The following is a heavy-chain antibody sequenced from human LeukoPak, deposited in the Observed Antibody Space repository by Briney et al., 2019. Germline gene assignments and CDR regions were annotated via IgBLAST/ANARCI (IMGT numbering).Heavy chain of an antibody. CDR1: GGSFSCYY. CDR3: AGILSSTSSVDY. J-gene: IGHJ4*02. Sequence: SETLSLTCAVYGGSFSCYYWSWIRQPPGKGLEWIGEINHSGSTNYNPSLKSRVTISVDTSKNQFSLKLSSVTAADTAVYYCAGILSSTSSVDYWGQGTLVTVSS. V-gene: IGHV4-34*01. D-gene: IGHD2-2*01. CDR2: INHSGST.